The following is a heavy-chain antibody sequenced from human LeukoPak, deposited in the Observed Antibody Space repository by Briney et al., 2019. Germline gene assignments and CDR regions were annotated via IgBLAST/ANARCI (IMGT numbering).Heavy chain of an antibody. D-gene: IGHD3-16*01. CDR3: ARYDSRGSASTRFDY. V-gene: IGHV4-38-2*01. CDR2: IYGTAST. J-gene: IGHJ4*02. Sequence: SETLSLTCAVSGYSLGKNYYWGWIRQPPGKGLEWIGRIYGTASTSYNPSLMNRVTMSVDTSKSHFSLKLTSVTAADTAVYYCARYDSRGSASTRFDYWGQGILVTISS. CDR1: GYSLGKNYY.